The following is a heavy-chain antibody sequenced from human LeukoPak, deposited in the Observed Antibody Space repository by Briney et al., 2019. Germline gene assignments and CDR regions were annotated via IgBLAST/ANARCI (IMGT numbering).Heavy chain of an antibody. J-gene: IGHJ4*02. CDR1: GFTVSYNY. CDR3: VKRTGSGTYYDY. V-gene: IGHV3-53*05. D-gene: IGHD3-10*01. Sequence: GGSLRLSCAASGFTVSYNYMSWVRQAPGKGLEWVSVIYSGGSTYYADSVKGRFTISRDNSKNTLYLQMSSLRAEDTAIYYCVKRTGSGTYYDYWGQGTLVTVSS. CDR2: IYSGGST.